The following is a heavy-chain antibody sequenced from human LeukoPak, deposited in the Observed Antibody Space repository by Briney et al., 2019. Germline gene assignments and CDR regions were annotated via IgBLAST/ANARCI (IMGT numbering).Heavy chain of an antibody. D-gene: IGHD4-17*01. CDR3: ARWETTVTTLDY. Sequence: GVSLRLSCAASGFTFSTYALNWVRQAPGKGLVWVSRINSDGSSTTYADSVKGRFTISRDNAKNTLYLQMNSLRAEDTAVYYCARWETTVTTLDYWGQGTLVTVSS. CDR1: GFTFSTYA. CDR2: INSDGSST. V-gene: IGHV3-74*01. J-gene: IGHJ4*02.